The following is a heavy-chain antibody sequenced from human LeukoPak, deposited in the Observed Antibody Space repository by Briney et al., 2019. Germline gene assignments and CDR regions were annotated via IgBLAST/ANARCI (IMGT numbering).Heavy chain of an antibody. D-gene: IGHD4-17*01. CDR2: IKSKTDGGTT. CDR3: TTDPHGDYVVS. CDR1: GFTFSNAW. V-gene: IGHV3-15*01. J-gene: IGHJ4*02. Sequence: GGSLRVSCAASGFTFSNAWMSGVRQAPGKGLEWVGRIKSKTDGGTTDYAAPVKGRFTISRDDSKNTLYLQMNSLKTEDTAVYYCTTDPHGDYVVSWGQGTLVTVSS.